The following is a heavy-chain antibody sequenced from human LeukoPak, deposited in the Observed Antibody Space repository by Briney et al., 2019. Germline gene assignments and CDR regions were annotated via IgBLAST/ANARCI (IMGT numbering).Heavy chain of an antibody. CDR3: SSLFYDTSGYYSR. CDR1: EFTFSGSA. V-gene: IGHV3-73*01. D-gene: IGHD3-22*01. CDR2: IRSKANTYAT. Sequence: PGGSLRLSCAASEFTFSGSAIHWVRQASGKGLEWVGRIRSKANTYATAYAASVKGRFTISRDDSKNTAYLQMNSLKTEDTAVYYCSSLFYDTSGYYSRWGQGTLVTVSS. J-gene: IGHJ4*02.